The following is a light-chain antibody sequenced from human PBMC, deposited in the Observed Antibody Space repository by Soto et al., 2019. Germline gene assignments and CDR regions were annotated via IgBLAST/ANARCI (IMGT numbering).Light chain of an antibody. V-gene: IGKV3-20*01. CDR1: QTVNSNY. J-gene: IGKJ1*01. CDR3: QHYGAPPRP. CDR2: GAS. Sequence: DIVLTQSPDTLSLSPGERATLSCRASQTVNSNYFGWYQQKPGQAPRLVIYGASRRPSGIPDRFSGSGSGTDFTLSISRLEPEDFAVYFCQHYGAPPRPFGQGTKVDIK.